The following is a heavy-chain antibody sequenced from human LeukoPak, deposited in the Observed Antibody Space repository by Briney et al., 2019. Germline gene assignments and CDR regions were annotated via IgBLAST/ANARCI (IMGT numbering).Heavy chain of an antibody. V-gene: IGHV4-38-2*02. D-gene: IGHD4-17*01. CDR2: IYHSGST. CDR3: ASQIGDYDYYYYYYMDV. CDR1: GYSISSGYY. J-gene: IGHJ6*03. Sequence: PSETLSLTCTVSGYSISSGYYWGWIRQPPGKGLEWIGSIYHSGSTYYNPSLKSRVTISVDTSKNQFSLKLSSVTAADTAVYYCASQIGDYDYYYYYYMDVWGKGTTVTISS.